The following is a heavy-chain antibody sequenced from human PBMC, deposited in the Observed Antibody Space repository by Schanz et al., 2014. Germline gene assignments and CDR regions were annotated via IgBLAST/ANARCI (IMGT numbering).Heavy chain of an antibody. CDR2: TSNDGSFT. V-gene: IGHV3-74*01. J-gene: IGHJ4*02. D-gene: IGHD4-17*01. CDR1: GFSFSTYA. CDR3: VRDTDYHFDY. Sequence: EVQLVESGGGLIQPGRSLRLSCAASGFSFSTYAMHWVRQAPGKGLVWVSRTSNDGSFTTFADSVKGRFTISRDNAKNTLYLQMNSLRAEDTAVYYCVRDTDYHFDYWGQGTLVTVSS.